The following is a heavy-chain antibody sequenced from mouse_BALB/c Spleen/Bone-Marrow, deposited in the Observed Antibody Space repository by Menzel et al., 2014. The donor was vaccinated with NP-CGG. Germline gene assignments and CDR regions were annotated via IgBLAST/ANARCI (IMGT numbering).Heavy chain of an antibody. J-gene: IGHJ4*01. CDR2: INPSNGGT. Sequence: QVQLKESGAELVKPGASVKLSCKASGYTFTSYYMYWVKQRPGQGLEWFGEINPSNGGTNFNEKFKNKATLTVDKSSSTAYMKLSSLTSEDFAVYYCSWGRRDALEYWGQGTSVTVSS. CDR1: GYTFTSYY. V-gene: IGHV1S81*02. CDR3: SWGRRDALEY.